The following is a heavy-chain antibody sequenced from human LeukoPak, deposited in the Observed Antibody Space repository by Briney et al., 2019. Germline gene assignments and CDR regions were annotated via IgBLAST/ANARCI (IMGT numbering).Heavy chain of an antibody. CDR2: IKQDGSEK. CDR3: ARDYTGGWNDY. V-gene: IGHV3-7*01. Sequence: GGSLRLSCAASGFTFSSYWMSWVRQAPGKGLEWVAIIKQDGSEKYYVDSVKGRFTISRDNAKNSLYLQMNSLRAEDTAVYYCARDYTGGWNDYWGQGTVVTVSS. D-gene: IGHD7-27*01. CDR1: GFTFSSYW. J-gene: IGHJ4*02.